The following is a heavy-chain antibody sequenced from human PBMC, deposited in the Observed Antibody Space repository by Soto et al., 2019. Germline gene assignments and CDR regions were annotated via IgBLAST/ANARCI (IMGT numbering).Heavy chain of an antibody. J-gene: IGHJ4*02. CDR1: GDAFTNYI. CDR3: ARGRDQPPVGLYFDS. D-gene: IGHD1-26*01. CDR2: IIPMFGTP. Sequence: QVQLVQSGAEVKKPGSSVQVSCKASGDAFTNYIFDWVRQAPGQGLEWMGGIIPMFGTPKYAQTFQDRVTNSADVSTGTAYLELTSLRFDDTAVYYCARGRDQPPVGLYFDSWGEGTRVTVSS. V-gene: IGHV1-69*01.